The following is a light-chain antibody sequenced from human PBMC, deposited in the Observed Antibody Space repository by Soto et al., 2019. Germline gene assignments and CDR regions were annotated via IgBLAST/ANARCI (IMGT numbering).Light chain of an antibody. CDR3: SSYTRSRAYV. V-gene: IGLV2-14*01. Sequence: QSVLTQPASVSGSPVLSITISCTGTSSDVGGYNFVSWYQQQSGKAPKLMIHEVSNRPSGVSNRFSGSKSGNTASLTISGLQAEDEADYYCSSYTRSRAYVFGIGTKVTVL. CDR1: SSDVGGYNF. J-gene: IGLJ1*01. CDR2: EVS.